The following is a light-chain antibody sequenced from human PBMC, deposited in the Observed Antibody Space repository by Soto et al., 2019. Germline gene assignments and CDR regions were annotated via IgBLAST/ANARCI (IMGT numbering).Light chain of an antibody. CDR1: QSISSW. CDR3: QQYNSLTP. V-gene: IGKV1-5*01. J-gene: IGKJ4*01. CDR2: DAS. Sequence: DIQMTQSPSILSASVGDRVTITCRASQSISSWLAWYQQKPGKAPKLLIYDASSLENGVPSRFSGSGSGTEFTLTISSLLPDDFATYYCQQYNSLTPFGGGTKVAIK.